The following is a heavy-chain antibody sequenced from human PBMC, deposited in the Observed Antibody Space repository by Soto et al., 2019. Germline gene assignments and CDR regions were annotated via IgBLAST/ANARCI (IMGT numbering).Heavy chain of an antibody. CDR2: ISSDGTTI. Sequence: PGGSLRLSCEVSGLTISKSEMTWVRQAPGKGLEWVSSISSDGTTIYYADSVKGRFTISRDNDKNSLYLQMNSLKGEDTATYYCVRVGVVARPYWGQGTPVTVSS. V-gene: IGHV3-48*03. J-gene: IGHJ4*02. CDR1: GLTISKSE. D-gene: IGHD2-21*01. CDR3: VRVGVVARPY.